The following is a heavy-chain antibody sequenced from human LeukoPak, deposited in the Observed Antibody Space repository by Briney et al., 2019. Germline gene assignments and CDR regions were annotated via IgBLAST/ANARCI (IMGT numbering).Heavy chain of an antibody. D-gene: IGHD3-22*01. CDR3: AKDRWDSSGYYLYYYYYGMDV. V-gene: IGHV3-30*18. J-gene: IGHJ6*02. Sequence: PGGSLRLSCAASGFTVSSNYMSWVRQAPGKGLEWVAVISYDGSNKYYADSVKGRFTISRDNSKNTLYLQMNSLRAEDTAVYYCAKDRWDSSGYYLYYYYYGMDVWGQGTTVTVSS. CDR1: GFTVSSNY. CDR2: ISYDGSNK.